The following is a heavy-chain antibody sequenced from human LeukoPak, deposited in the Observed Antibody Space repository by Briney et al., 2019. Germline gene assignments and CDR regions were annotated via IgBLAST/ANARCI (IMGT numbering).Heavy chain of an antibody. Sequence: EASVKVSCKSSGYTFTGYYMHWVRQAPGQGFEWMGRIDSNSGGTNYAQNLQGRVTMTRDTSISTVYMELISLRSDDTAVYYCAREMNYDDYRTSDYWGQGTLVTVSS. D-gene: IGHD4-17*01. CDR1: GYTFTGYY. V-gene: IGHV1-2*02. CDR2: IDSNSGGT. J-gene: IGHJ4*02. CDR3: AREMNYDDYRTSDY.